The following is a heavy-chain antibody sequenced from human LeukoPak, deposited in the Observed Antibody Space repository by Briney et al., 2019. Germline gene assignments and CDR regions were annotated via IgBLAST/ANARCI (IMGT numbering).Heavy chain of an antibody. D-gene: IGHD1-26*01. CDR1: GFTFSSYS. CDR2: INLDGTER. CDR3: ARDNVGATPFDY. Sequence: PGGSLRLSCAASGFTFSSYSMNWVRQAPGKGLEWVANINLDGTERHYVDSVKGRFTISRDNARKSLYLQMNSLRDEDTAVYSCARDNVGATPFDYWGQGTLVTVSS. J-gene: IGHJ4*02. V-gene: IGHV3-7*05.